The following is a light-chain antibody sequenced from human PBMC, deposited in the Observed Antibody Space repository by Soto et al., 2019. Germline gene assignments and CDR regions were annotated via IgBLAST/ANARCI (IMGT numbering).Light chain of an antibody. J-gene: IGLJ1*01. CDR2: DST. V-gene: IGLV1-40*01. Sequence: QSVLAQPPSVSGAPGQRVTLSCTGSSSNIGAGYDVHWYQQLPGAAPQLLIYDSTNRPSGVPDRFSGSKSGTSASLAITGLQAEDEADYYCQSYDSSLSGYVFGTGTKVTVL. CDR1: SSNIGAGYD. CDR3: QSYDSSLSGYV.